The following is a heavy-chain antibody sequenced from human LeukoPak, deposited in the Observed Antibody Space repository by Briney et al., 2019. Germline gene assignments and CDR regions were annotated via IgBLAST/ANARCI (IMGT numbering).Heavy chain of an antibody. CDR3: AKYLYTSGSFYDY. CDR2: INSNGGST. Sequence: GSLRLPCASSGFTFASYAMTWVRQAPGKGLGWGSAINSNGGSTCYADSVKGRFTISRDNSKNTLFLQMNSLRAEDTALYYCAKYLYTSGSFYDYWGQGTLVTVSS. D-gene: IGHD3-10*01. V-gene: IGHV3-23*01. J-gene: IGHJ4*02. CDR1: GFTFASYA.